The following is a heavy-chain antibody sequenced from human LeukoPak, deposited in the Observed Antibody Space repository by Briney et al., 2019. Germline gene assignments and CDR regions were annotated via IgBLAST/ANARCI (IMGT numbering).Heavy chain of an antibody. CDR3: ARGSSGWSYYYYGMDV. V-gene: IGHV4-34*01. Sequence: SETLSLTCAVYGGSFSGYYWSWTRQPPGKGLEWIGEINHSGSTNYNPSLKSRVTISVDTSKNQFSLKLSSVTAADTAVYYCARGSSGWSYYYYGMDVWGQGTTVTVSS. CDR2: INHSGST. J-gene: IGHJ6*02. CDR1: GGSFSGYY. D-gene: IGHD6-19*01.